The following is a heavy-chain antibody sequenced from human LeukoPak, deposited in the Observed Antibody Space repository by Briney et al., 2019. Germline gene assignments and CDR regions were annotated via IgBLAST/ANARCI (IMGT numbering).Heavy chain of an antibody. CDR2: IRYDGSNK. Sequence: GGSLRLSCAASGFTFSSYGMHWVRQAPGKGLEWVAFIRYDGSNKYYADSVKGRFTISRDNSKNTLYLQMNSLRAEDTAVYYCAKDHNHASYSSGWYVVKDYYYYYMDVWGKGTTVTISS. CDR1: GFTFSSYG. J-gene: IGHJ6*03. D-gene: IGHD6-19*01. V-gene: IGHV3-30*02. CDR3: AKDHNHASYSSGWYVVKDYYYYYMDV.